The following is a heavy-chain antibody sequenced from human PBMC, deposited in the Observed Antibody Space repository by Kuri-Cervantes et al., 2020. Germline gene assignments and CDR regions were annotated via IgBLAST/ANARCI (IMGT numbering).Heavy chain of an antibody. CDR3: ARGQGLGY. CDR1: GFIFSSYG. CDR2: IKQDGSEK. Sequence: GESLKISCAVSGFIFSSYGVHWVRQAPGKGLEWVANIKQDGSEKYYVDSVKGRFTISRDSAKNSLYLQMDSLRVEDTAVYYCARGQGLGYWGQGTLVTVSS. D-gene: IGHD3/OR15-3a*01. J-gene: IGHJ4*02. V-gene: IGHV3-7*04.